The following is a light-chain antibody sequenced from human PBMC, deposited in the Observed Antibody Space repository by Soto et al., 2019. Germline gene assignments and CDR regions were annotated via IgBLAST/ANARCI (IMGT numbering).Light chain of an antibody. CDR2: DAS. CDR3: HQRQSWPRT. J-gene: IGKJ1*01. CDR1: QTVRNNY. V-gene: IGKV3D-20*02. Sequence: VVLTQSPGTLSLSPGERATLSCRASQTVRNNYLAWYQQKPGQAPRLLIYDASSRATGIPDRFSGGGSGTDFTLTISRLEPEDFALYYCHQRQSWPRTFGQGTKVDNK.